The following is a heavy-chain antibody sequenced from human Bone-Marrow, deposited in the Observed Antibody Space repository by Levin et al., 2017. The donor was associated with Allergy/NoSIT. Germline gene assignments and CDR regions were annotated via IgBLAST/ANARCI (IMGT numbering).Heavy chain of an antibody. Sequence: GESLKISCKASGYTFTSYGISWVRQAPGQGLEWMGWISAYNGNTNYAQNLQGRVTMTTDTSTSTAYMELRSLRSDDTAVYYCARDQVGASGDYWGQGTLVTVSS. V-gene: IGHV1-18*01. CDR3: ARDQVGASGDY. J-gene: IGHJ4*02. CDR2: ISAYNGNT. CDR1: GYTFTSYG. D-gene: IGHD1-26*01.